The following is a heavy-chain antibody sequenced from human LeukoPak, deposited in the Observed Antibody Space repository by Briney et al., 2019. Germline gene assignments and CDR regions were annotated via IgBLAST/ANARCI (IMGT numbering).Heavy chain of an antibody. J-gene: IGHJ4*02. V-gene: IGHV4-34*01. D-gene: IGHD4-23*01. CDR1: GGSFSGYY. Sequence: PSETLSLTCAVYGGSFSGYYWSWICQPPGKGLEWIGEINHSGSTNYNPSLKSRVTISVDTSKNQFSLKLSSVTAADTAVYYCARGLRWNDYWGQGTLVTVSS. CDR2: INHSGST. CDR3: ARGLRWNDY.